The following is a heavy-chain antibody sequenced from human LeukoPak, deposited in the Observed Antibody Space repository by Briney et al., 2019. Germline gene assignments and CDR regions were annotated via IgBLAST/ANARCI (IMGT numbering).Heavy chain of an antibody. CDR3: ARGGALIYYFDY. Sequence: PSETLSLTCTVSGGSISSYYWSWIRQPPGKGLEWIGYIYYSGSTNYNPSLKSRVTISVDTSKNQFSLKLSSVTAADTAVYYCARGGALIYYFDYWGQGTLVTVSS. CDR1: GGSISSYY. J-gene: IGHJ4*02. V-gene: IGHV4-59*12. CDR2: IYYSGST. D-gene: IGHD3-10*01.